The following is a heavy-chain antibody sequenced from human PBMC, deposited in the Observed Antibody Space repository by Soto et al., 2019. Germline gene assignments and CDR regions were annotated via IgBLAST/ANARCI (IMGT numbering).Heavy chain of an antibody. CDR2: ISYDGSNK. V-gene: IGHV3-30-3*01. D-gene: IGHD2-2*01. CDR3: ARKLRNQPVYYYYYGMDV. CDR1: GFTFSSYA. J-gene: IGHJ6*02. Sequence: PGGSLRLSCAASGFTFSSYAMHWVRQAPGKGLEWVAVISYDGSNKYYADSVKGRFTISRDNSKNTLYLQMNSLRAEDTAVYYCARKLRNQPVYYYYYGMDVWGQGTTVTVSS.